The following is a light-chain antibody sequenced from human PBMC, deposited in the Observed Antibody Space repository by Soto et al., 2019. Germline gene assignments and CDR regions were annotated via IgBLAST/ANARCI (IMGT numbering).Light chain of an antibody. V-gene: IGLV1-40*01. CDR3: QSYDSSLSGYVV. CDR2: GNS. J-gene: IGLJ2*01. CDR1: RSNIGAGYD. Sequence: QAVLTQPPSGSVAPGQRVTISCTGCRSNIGAGYDVHWYQPLPGTAPKLLIYGNSNRPSGVPDRFSGSKSGTSASLAITGLQAEDEADYYCQSYDSSLSGYVVFGGGTQLTVL.